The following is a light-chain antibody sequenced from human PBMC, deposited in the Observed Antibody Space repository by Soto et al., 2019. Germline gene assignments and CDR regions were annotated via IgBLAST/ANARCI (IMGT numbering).Light chain of an antibody. V-gene: IGKV1-5*03. J-gene: IGKJ4*01. CDR2: RAS. CDR1: QNMDNW. CDR3: QEYNSY. Sequence: QMTQSPHTLSASVGDRVTITCRASQNMDNWLAWYQHKPGKPPKLLIYRASSLETGVPSRFSGSGSGTEFSLTISNLQPDDSENYYCQEYNSYFGGGTKVEIK.